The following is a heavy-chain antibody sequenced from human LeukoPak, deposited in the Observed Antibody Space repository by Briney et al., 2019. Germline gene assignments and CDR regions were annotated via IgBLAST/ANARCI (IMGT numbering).Heavy chain of an antibody. V-gene: IGHV3-23*01. J-gene: IGHJ4*02. CDR2: ISGSGGTT. Sequence: GGSLRLSCAASGFTFSNYAMTWVRQAPGKGLEWVSTISGSGGTTYYADSVKGRFSISRDNSKNTLFLQMTSLRAEDTAVYYCAAGHTAWGQGTLVTVSS. CDR1: GFTFSNYA. D-gene: IGHD3-10*01. CDR3: AAGHTA.